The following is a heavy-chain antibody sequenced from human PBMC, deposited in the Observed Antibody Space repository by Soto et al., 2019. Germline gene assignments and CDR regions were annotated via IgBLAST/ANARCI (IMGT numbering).Heavy chain of an antibody. J-gene: IGHJ4*02. CDR2: INAGNGNT. CDR3: ARIRLGLYYGSGSYIDC. CDR1: GYTFTSYA. Sequence: GASVKVSCKASGYTFTSYAMHWVRQAPGQRLEWMGWINAGNGNTKYSQKFQGRVTITRDTSASTAYMELSSLRSEDTAVYYCARIRLGLYYGSGSYIDCWGQGTLVTVSS. D-gene: IGHD3-10*01. V-gene: IGHV1-3*01.